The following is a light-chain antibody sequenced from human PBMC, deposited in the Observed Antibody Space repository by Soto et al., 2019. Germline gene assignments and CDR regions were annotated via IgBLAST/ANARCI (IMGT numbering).Light chain of an antibody. J-gene: IGKJ1*01. V-gene: IGKV3-11*01. CDR1: QSIGTY. CDR2: HAS. CDR3: HQRSGWTRT. Sequence: EIVLTQSPVTLSLSPGERATLSCRASQSIGTYLAWYQQKPDQAPRLLMYHASIRATGIPARFSGSRSATDFTLTISSLESEDFAVDYCHQRSGWTRTFGQGPKVEVK.